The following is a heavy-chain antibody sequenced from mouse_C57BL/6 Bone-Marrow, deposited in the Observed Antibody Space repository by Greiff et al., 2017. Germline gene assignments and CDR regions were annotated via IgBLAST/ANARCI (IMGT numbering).Heavy chain of an antibody. V-gene: IGHV1-76*01. CDR2: IYPGSGNT. D-gene: IGHD2-3*01. CDR1: GYTFTDYF. Sequence: QVHVKQSGAELVRPGASVKLSCKASGYTFTDYFINWVKQRPGQGLEWIARIYPGSGNTYYNEKFKGKATLTAEKSSSTAYMQLSSLTSEDSAVYFCARVGWSYAMDYWGQGTSVTVSS. J-gene: IGHJ4*01. CDR3: ARVGWSYAMDY.